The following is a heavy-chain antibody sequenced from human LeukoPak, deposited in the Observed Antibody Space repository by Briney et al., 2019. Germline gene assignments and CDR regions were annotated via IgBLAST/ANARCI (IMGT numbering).Heavy chain of an antibody. J-gene: IGHJ4*02. CDR2: INHSGST. V-gene: IGHV4-34*01. Sequence: SETLSLTCAVYGGSFSGYYWSWIRQPPGKGLEWIGEINHSGSTNYNPSLKSRVTISVDTSKNQFSLKLSSVTAADTAVYYCAGVVSSGWYPFDYWGQGTLVTVSS. D-gene: IGHD6-19*01. CDR3: AGVVSSGWYPFDY. CDR1: GGSFSGYY.